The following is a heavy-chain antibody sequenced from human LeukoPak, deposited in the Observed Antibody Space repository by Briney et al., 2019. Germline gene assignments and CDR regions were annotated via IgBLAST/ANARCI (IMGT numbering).Heavy chain of an antibody. CDR1: GGSFSGYY. V-gene: IGHV4-34*01. J-gene: IGHJ6*02. CDR3: ARDEAIFGAGYYYGMDV. CDR2: INHSGST. D-gene: IGHD3-3*01. Sequence: SETLSLTCAVYGGSFSGYYWSWIRQPPGKGLEWIGEINHSGSTNYNPSLKSRVTISVDTSKNQFSLKLSSVTAADTAVYYCARDEAIFGAGYYYGMDVWGQGTTVTVSS.